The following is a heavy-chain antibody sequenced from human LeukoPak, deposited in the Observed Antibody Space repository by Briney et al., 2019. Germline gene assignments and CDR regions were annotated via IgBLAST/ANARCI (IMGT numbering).Heavy chain of an antibody. CDR3: ARPGGYTSVASWINFDY. J-gene: IGHJ4*02. CDR1: GDSISNSNYY. CDR2: IHYSGST. V-gene: IGHV4-39*01. Sequence: KPSETLSLTCTVSGDSISNSNYYWGWIRQPPGKGLEWIGRIHYSGSTYYNTSLKSRVTISVDTSKNQFSLRLSSVTAADTAVYYCARPGGYTSVASWINFDYWGQGTLVTVSS. D-gene: IGHD6-13*01.